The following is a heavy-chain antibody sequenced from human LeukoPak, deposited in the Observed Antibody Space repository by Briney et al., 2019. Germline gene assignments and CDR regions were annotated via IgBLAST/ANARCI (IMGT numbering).Heavy chain of an antibody. D-gene: IGHD3-22*01. CDR3: AREGHYYDSNDY. V-gene: IGHV1-69*06. CDR1: GYTFTSYD. CDR2: IIPIFGTA. Sequence: ASVKVSCKASGYTFTSYDINWVRQAPGQGLEWMGGIIPIFGTANYAQKFQGRVTITADKSTSTAYMELSSLRSEDTAVYYCAREGHYYDSNDYWGQGTLVTVSS. J-gene: IGHJ4*02.